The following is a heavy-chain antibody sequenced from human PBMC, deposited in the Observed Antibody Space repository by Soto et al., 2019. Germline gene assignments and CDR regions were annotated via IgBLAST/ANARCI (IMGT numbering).Heavy chain of an antibody. CDR1: GFTFRDYY. J-gene: IGHJ3*02. CDR3: ARAYSDAFDI. CDR2: ISSSGTGI. Sequence: QVQLVESGGGLVKPGGSLRLSCAASGFTFRDYYMTWIRQAPGKGLEWVSYISSSGTGIYYPDSVKGRFTISRDNAKNALYPQMSSLRAEDTAVYYCARAYSDAFDIWGQGTMVTVSS. V-gene: IGHV3-11*01. D-gene: IGHD2-15*01.